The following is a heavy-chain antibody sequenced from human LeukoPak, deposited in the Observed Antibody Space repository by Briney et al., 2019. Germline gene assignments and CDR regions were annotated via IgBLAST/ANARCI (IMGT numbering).Heavy chain of an antibody. CDR2: IIPIFGTA. J-gene: IGHJ4*02. V-gene: IGHV1-69*13. Sequence: GASVKVSCKASGGTFSSYAISWVRQAPGQGLEWMGGIIPIFGTANYAQKFQGRVTITADESTSTAYMELSSLRSEDTAVYYCARDVSSGYYPTYFDYWGQGTLVTVSS. D-gene: IGHD3-22*01. CDR3: ARDVSSGYYPTYFDY. CDR1: GGTFSSYA.